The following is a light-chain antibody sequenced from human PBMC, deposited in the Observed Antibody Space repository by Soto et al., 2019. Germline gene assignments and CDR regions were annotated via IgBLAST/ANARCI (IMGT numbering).Light chain of an antibody. CDR3: QQYGSSRT. J-gene: IGKJ1*01. V-gene: IGKV3-20*01. CDR2: GAS. Sequence: IVLTQSPGTLSSSPGERATLSCRASQSVSTSNLAWYQQRPGQAPRLLIYGASRRATGIPDRFSGSGSGTEFTLTISSLQSEDFATYYCQQYGSSRTFGQGTKVDIK. CDR1: QSVSTSN.